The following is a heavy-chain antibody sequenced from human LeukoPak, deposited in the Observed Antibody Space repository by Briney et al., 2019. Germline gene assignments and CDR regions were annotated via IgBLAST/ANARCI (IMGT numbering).Heavy chain of an antibody. J-gene: IGHJ4*02. CDR3: VKDRTGTYTLDY. V-gene: IGHV3-30-3*01. D-gene: IGHD3-10*01. CDR1: GFTFSNYA. Sequence: GGSLRLSCAATGFTFSNYAIHWGRQAPGKGLDGVAFISDDGSRQHYADSVKGRFTISRDNSKNTLNLQMNSLRAEDTAVYYCVKDRTGTYTLDYWGQGTLVTVSP. CDR2: ISDDGSRQ.